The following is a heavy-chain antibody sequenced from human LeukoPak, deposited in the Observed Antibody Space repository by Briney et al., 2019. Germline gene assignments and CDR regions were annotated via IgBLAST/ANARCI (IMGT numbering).Heavy chain of an antibody. Sequence: GSLRLSCAATGFTFNNFGMHWVRQAPGKGLEWVALTQLDGSETYYADSVKGRFTISRDSSKNTLYLQMNSLRPEGTAVYFCAKDPGNYDYIWGSFRYGAFHFESWGQGTLVTVSS. CDR1: GFTFNNFG. J-gene: IGHJ4*02. CDR3: AKDPGNYDYIWGSFRYGAFHFES. V-gene: IGHV3-30*02. D-gene: IGHD3-16*02. CDR2: TQLDGSET.